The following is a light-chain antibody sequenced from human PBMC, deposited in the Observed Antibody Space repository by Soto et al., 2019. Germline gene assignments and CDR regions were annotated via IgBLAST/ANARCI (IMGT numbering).Light chain of an antibody. J-gene: IGKJ1*01. V-gene: IGKV1-16*01. Sequence: DIQMTQSPSSLSASIGDRVTITCRASQGISTYLGWYQQKPGKVPKSLIYSASNLQSGVPSRFSASGSGTEFTLTITVMQPDDFATYYCQQYYRYPWMFGQGTKVEIK. CDR2: SAS. CDR1: QGISTY. CDR3: QQYYRYPWM.